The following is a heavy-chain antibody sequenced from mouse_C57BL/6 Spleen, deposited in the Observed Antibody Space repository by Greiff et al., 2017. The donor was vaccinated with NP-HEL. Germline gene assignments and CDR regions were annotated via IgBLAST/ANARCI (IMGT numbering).Heavy chain of an antibody. V-gene: IGHV1-82*01. CDR2: IYPGDGDT. D-gene: IGHD4-1*01. J-gene: IGHJ3*01. CDR1: GYAFSSSW. Sequence: QVQLQQSGPELVKPGASVKISCKASGYAFSSSWMNWVKQRPGKGLEWIGRIYPGDGDTNYNGKFKGKATLTADKSSSTAYMQLSSLTSEDSAVYFCANDGLGRGFAYWGQGTLVTVSA. CDR3: ANDGLGRGFAY.